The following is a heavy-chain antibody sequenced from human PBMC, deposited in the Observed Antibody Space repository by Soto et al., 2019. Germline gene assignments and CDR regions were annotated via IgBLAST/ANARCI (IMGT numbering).Heavy chain of an antibody. J-gene: IGHJ4*02. Sequence: ASVEVSCKASGYTLTTYYIHWLRQAPGQGLEWMGIIDPTGRTTNYAQKFQGRVTMTRDTSTSTVYMQLSSLRYEDTAVYYCATNVGSTVGHDFDYWGQGTLVTVSS. D-gene: IGHD1-26*01. V-gene: IGHV1-46*01. CDR2: IDPTGRTT. CDR3: ATNVGSTVGHDFDY. CDR1: GYTLTTYY.